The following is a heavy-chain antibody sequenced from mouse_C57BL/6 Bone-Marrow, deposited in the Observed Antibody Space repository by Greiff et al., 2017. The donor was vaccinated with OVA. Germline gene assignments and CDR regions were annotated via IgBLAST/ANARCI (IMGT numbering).Heavy chain of an antibody. J-gene: IGHJ4*01. CDR3: ARWYCAMDY. CDR1: GDTFTSYW. Sequence: VQLQQSGAELAKPGASVKLSCKASGDTFTSYWMHWVKQRPGQGLEWIGYINPSSGYTKYNQKFKDKATLTADKSSSTAYMPLSSLTYEDSAVYDCARWYCAMDYWGQGTSVTVSS. CDR2: INPSSGYT. V-gene: IGHV1-7*01.